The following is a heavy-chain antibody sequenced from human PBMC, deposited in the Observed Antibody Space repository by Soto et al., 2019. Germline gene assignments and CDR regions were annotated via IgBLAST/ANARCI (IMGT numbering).Heavy chain of an antibody. CDR2: MNHGSGDT. D-gene: IGHD5-18*01. CDR1: GFTFTYND. V-gene: IGHV1-8*02. CDR3: ARMESFGSLNWFDP. J-gene: IGHJ5*02. Sequence: ASVKVSCKAPGFTFTYNDVSWVRQTTGQGLEWMGWMNHGSGDTGYAQKFQGRVTMTRDFSIATAYMELNSLTSEDTAIYYCARMESFGSLNWFDPWGQGTLVTVSS.